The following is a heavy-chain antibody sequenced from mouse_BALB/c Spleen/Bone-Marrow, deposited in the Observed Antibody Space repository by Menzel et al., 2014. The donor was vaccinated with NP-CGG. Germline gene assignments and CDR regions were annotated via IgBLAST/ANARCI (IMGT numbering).Heavy chain of an antibody. Sequence: EVKLMESGGGLVKPGGSLKLSCAASGFAFSSYDMSWVRQTPEKRLEWVATISSGGSYTYYPDSVKGRFTISRDNARNTLYLQMSSLRSEDTALYYCARHVRTTHCYAMDYWGQGTSVTVSS. D-gene: IGHD2-12*01. CDR3: ARHVRTTHCYAMDY. J-gene: IGHJ4*01. V-gene: IGHV5-9*02. CDR2: ISSGGSYT. CDR1: GFAFSSYD.